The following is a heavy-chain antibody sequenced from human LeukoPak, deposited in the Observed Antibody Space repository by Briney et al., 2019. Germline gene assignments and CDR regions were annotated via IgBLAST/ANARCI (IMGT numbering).Heavy chain of an antibody. V-gene: IGHV3-23*01. D-gene: IGHD1-26*01. CDR3: AISGGYWAWAH. CDR2: ISGSAST. Sequence: GGSLRLSCAASGFTFSSYAMHWVRQAPGKGLEWVSGISGSASTYYADPVKGRFTISRDNSKNTLYLQMSSLRAEDTAVYYCAISGGYWAWAHWGQGTLVTVSS. CDR1: GFTFSSYA. J-gene: IGHJ4*02.